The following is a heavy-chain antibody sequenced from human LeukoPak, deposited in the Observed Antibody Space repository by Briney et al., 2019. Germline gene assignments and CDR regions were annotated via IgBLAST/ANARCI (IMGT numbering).Heavy chain of an antibody. Sequence: GGSLRLSCAASGFIFSNYGMHWVRQAPGKGLGWVAVIWYDGSNKYYADSVKGRFTISRDNSKNTLYLRMNSLRAEDTAVYYCARGLFVVVPAAIVSDFDYWGQGALVTVSS. V-gene: IGHV3-33*01. J-gene: IGHJ4*02. D-gene: IGHD2-2*01. CDR3: ARGLFVVVPAAIVSDFDY. CDR2: IWYDGSNK. CDR1: GFIFSNYG.